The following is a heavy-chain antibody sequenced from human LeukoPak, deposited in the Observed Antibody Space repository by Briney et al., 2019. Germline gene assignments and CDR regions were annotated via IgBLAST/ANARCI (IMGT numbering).Heavy chain of an antibody. J-gene: IGHJ4*02. D-gene: IGHD3-3*01. CDR2: IKQDGSEK. V-gene: IGHV3-7*01. CDR3: ARLREIPVFGVVTKSTSYFDY. Sequence: GGSLRLSCAASGFTFSSYWMSWVRQAPGKGLEWLANIKQDGSEKYYVDSVKGRFTISRDNAKNSPYLQMNSLRAEDTAVYYCARLREIPVFGVVTKSTSYFDYWGQGTLVTVSS. CDR1: GFTFSSYW.